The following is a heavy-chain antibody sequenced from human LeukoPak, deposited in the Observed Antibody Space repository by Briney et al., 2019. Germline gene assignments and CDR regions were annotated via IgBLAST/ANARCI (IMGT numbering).Heavy chain of an antibody. CDR2: MNAGNGNT. J-gene: IGHJ6*03. CDR1: GYIFTDYA. Sequence: ASVKVSCKASGYIFTDYAIHWLRQVPGQRPEWMGWMNAGNGNTKYSQKFQGRITLIRDTSAATAYMELSSLRHDDLAVFYCARGRGTSGTNRDFYYYYYMDVWGKGTTVTVSS. V-gene: IGHV1-3*01. D-gene: IGHD2-2*01. CDR3: ARGRGTSGTNRDFYYYYYMDV.